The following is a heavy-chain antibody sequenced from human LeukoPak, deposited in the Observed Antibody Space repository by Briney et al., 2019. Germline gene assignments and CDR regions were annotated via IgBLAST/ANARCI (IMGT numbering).Heavy chain of an antibody. V-gene: IGHV3-23*01. Sequence: GGSLRLSCAASGFTFSSYGMSWVRQAPGKGLEWVSAISGSGGSTYYADSVKGRFTISRDNSKNTLYLQMNSLRAEDTAVYYCAALRVVDSSGYFASDLAQGTLVSVSS. CDR1: GFTFSSYG. CDR3: AALRVVDSSGYFASD. D-gene: IGHD3-22*01. J-gene: IGHJ4*02. CDR2: ISGSGGST.